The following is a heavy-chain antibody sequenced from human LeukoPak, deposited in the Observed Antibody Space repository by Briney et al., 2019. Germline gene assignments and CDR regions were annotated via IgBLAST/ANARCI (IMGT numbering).Heavy chain of an antibody. CDR1: GGSFSGYY. J-gene: IGHJ4*02. V-gene: IGHV4-34*01. D-gene: IGHD2-15*01. Sequence: PSETLSLTCAVYGGSFSGYYWSWIRQPPGKGLEWIGEINHSGSTNYNPSLKSRVTISVDTSKNQFSLKLSSVTAADTAVYYCARCNCSGGSCYLDYWGQGTLVTVSS. CDR2: INHSGST. CDR3: ARCNCSGGSCYLDY.